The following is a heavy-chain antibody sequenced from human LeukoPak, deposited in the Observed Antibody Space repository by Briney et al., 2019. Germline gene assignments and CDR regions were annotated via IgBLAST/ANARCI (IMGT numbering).Heavy chain of an antibody. CDR2: YSLAGQT. D-gene: IGHD2-15*01. J-gene: IGHJ4*02. V-gene: IGHV4-4*02. CDR1: GGSISNTNW. Sequence: PSGTLSLTCDVSGGSISNTNWWSWVRQPPGQGLEWIGEYSLAGQTNYNPSLNGRVTMSLDESSNQLSLKLTSVTAADTAIYYCAILGYCSGGSCYPSLDYWGQGTLVTVSS. CDR3: AILGYCSGGSCYPSLDY.